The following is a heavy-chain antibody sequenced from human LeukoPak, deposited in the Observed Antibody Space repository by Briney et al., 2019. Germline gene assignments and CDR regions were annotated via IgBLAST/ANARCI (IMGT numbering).Heavy chain of an antibody. V-gene: IGHV1-69*04. CDR2: IIPILGIA. D-gene: IGHD2-2*01. CDR3: ARDGRQYCSSTSCFVYYYYGMDV. J-gene: IGHJ6*02. CDR1: GGTFSSYT. Sequence: SVKVSCKASGGTFSSYTISWVRQAPGQGLEWMGRIIPILGIANYAQKFQGRVTITADKSTSTAYMELSSLRSEDTAVYYCARDGRQYCSSTSCFVYYYYGMDVWGQGTTVTVSS.